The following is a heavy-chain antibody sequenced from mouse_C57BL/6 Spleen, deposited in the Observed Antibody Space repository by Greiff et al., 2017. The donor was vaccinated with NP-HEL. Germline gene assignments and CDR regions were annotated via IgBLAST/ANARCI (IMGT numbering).Heavy chain of an antibody. D-gene: IGHD2-5*01. CDR3: ARGGNSNPHAMDY. CDR1: GFTFSDYY. J-gene: IGHJ4*01. Sequence: EVMLVESEGGLVQPGSSMKLSCTASGFTFSDYYMAWVRQVPEKGLEWVANINYDGSSTYYLDSLKSRFIISRDNAKNILDLQMSSLKSEDTATYYCARGGNSNPHAMDYWGQGTSVTVSS. CDR2: INYDGSST. V-gene: IGHV5-16*01.